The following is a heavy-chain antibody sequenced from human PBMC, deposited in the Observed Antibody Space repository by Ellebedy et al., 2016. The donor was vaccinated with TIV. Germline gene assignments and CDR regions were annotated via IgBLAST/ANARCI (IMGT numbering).Heavy chain of an antibody. Sequence: MPSETLSLTCTVYGGSISNYYWSWIRQPAGKGLEWIGRIYTRGSTNYNPPRRIRVTMALDTSRNQFSLRLTSVTAADTAVYYCARGSILQTCKWFDPWGQGALVTVSP. CDR1: GGSISNYY. D-gene: IGHD2-21*02. CDR3: ARGSILQTCKWFDP. J-gene: IGHJ5*02. CDR2: IYTRGST. V-gene: IGHV4-4*07.